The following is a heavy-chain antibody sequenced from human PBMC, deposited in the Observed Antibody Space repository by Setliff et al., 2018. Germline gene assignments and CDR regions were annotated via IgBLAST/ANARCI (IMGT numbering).Heavy chain of an antibody. D-gene: IGHD3-16*02. CDR3: ARATDGYVWGSYRYTNYYYMDV. CDR2: IYHSGST. J-gene: IGHJ6*03. CDR1: GDSISSISYY. Sequence: PSETLSLTCTVPGDSISSISYYWGWIRQPPGKGLEWIGSIYHSGSTYYNPSLKSRVTISVDTSKNQFSLKLSSVTAADTAVYYCARATDGYVWGSYRYTNYYYMDVWGKGTTVTVSS. V-gene: IGHV4-39*07.